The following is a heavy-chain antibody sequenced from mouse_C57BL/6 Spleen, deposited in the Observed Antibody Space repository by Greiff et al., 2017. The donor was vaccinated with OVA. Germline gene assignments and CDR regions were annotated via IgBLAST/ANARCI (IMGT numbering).Heavy chain of an antibody. J-gene: IGHJ1*03. CDR2: IWSGGST. CDR1: GFSLTSYG. CDR3: ARNPDWDVSYWYFDV. V-gene: IGHV2-2*01. Sequence: VNLVESGPGLVQPSQSLSITCTVSGFSLTSYGVHWVRQSPGKGLEWLGVIWSGGSTDYNAAFISRLSISKDNSKSQVFFKMNSLQADDTAIYYCARNPDWDVSYWYFDVWGTGTTVTVSS. D-gene: IGHD4-1*01.